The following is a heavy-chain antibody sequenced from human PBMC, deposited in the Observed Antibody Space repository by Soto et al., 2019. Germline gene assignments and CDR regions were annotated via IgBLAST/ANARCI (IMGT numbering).Heavy chain of an antibody. CDR1: GYTFTSYY. Sequence: ASVKVSCKASGYTFTSYYMHWVRQAPGQGLEWMGIINPSGGSTSYAQKFQGRVTMTRDTSTSTVYMELSSLRSEDTAVYYCARDMVAARPDYYYYYGMDVWRQGTTVTVSS. CDR2: INPSGGST. V-gene: IGHV1-46*01. J-gene: IGHJ6*02. CDR3: ARDMVAARPDYYYYYGMDV. D-gene: IGHD6-6*01.